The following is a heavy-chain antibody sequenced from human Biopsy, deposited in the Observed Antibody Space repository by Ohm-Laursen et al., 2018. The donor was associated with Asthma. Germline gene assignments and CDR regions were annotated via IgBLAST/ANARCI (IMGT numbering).Heavy chain of an antibody. CDR2: ISSLSRYI. V-gene: IGHV3-21*01. D-gene: IGHD3-10*01. CDR1: GGYLTGHY. J-gene: IGHJ4*02. Sequence: LSLTCTVYGGYLTGHYWNWIRQAPGKGLEWVASISSLSRYIYHATSLRGRFTISRDNAKRSLYLQMDSLRGDDTAVYYCSRDFTIGSGSPFHFWGRGTLVTVSS. CDR3: SRDFTIGSGSPFHF.